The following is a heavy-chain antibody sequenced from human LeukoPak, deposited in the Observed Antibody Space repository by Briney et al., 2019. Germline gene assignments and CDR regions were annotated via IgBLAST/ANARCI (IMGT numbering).Heavy chain of an antibody. D-gene: IGHD1-7*01. CDR2: SGAT. V-gene: IGHV4-39*01. J-gene: IGHJ1*01. Sequence: SETLSLTCTVSGGSINSRSYYWGWIRQPPGKGLECVGNSGATYYNPSLKSRPTISLDTSKSQFSLRLSSVIAADTAVYYCVQNIPGTVEHWGQGALVTVSS. CDR1: GGSINSRSYY. CDR3: VQNIPGTVEH.